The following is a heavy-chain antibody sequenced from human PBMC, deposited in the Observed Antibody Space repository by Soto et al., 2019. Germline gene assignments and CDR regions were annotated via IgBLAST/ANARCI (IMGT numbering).Heavy chain of an antibody. CDR1: NASISSRKW. J-gene: IGHJ3*02. CDR2: IYHSGII. V-gene: IGHV4-4*02. Sequence: SETLSLTCTVSNASISSRKWWTWVRQTPGKVLEWIGDIYHSGIINHNPSLKSRVTISVDMSNNQFSLKMTSVTAADTAVYYCASKFGELLADAFDIWGQGTVVTVSS. D-gene: IGHD3-10*01. CDR3: ASKFGELLADAFDI.